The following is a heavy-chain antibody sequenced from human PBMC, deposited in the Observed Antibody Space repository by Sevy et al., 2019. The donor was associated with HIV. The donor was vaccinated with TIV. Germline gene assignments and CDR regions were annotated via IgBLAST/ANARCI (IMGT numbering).Heavy chain of an antibody. Sequence: GGSLRLSCAASGFTFSSYGMHWVRQAPGKGLEWVAFIRYDGSNKYYADSVKCRFTISRDNSKNTLYLQMNSLRAEDTAVYYCAKENGGFGEYYFDYWGQGTLVTVSS. CDR3: AKENGGFGEYYFDY. D-gene: IGHD3-10*01. CDR2: IRYDGSNK. J-gene: IGHJ4*02. V-gene: IGHV3-30*02. CDR1: GFTFSSYG.